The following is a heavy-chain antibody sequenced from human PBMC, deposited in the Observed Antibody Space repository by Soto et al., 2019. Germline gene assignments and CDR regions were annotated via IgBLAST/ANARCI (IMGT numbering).Heavy chain of an antibody. CDR2: IKQDGREK. Sequence: EVQLVESGGGLVQPGGSLRLSCAASGFTFSSYWMSWVRQAPGKGLEWVANIKQDGREKYYVDSVKGRFTISRDNAKNSLYLQMNSLRAEDTAVYYCARDEGDCDGLDYDYWGQGTLVTVSS. J-gene: IGHJ4*02. CDR1: GFTFSSYW. V-gene: IGHV3-7*01. CDR3: ARDEGDCDGLDYDY. D-gene: IGHD2-21*02.